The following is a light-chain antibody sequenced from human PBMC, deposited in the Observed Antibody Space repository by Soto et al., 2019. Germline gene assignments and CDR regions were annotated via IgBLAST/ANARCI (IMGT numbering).Light chain of an antibody. J-gene: IGLJ2*01. CDR1: SGDVGNYNL. V-gene: IGLV2-23*01. CDR3: CSYAGDSTV. CDR2: EGV. Sequence: QSVLTQPASVSGSPGQSITISCTGTSGDVGNYNLVSWYQQHPGKAPKLMIYEGVKRPSGVSGRFSGSRSGNTASLTISGLRAEDEADYYCCSYAGDSTVFGGGTKLTVL.